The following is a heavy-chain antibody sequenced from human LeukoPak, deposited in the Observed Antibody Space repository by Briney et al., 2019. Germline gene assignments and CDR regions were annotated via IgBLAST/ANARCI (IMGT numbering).Heavy chain of an antibody. V-gene: IGHV1-46*01. J-gene: IGHJ5*02. CDR1: GYTFTSYQ. CDR3: ARDRTFGVVIGGFDP. Sequence: GASVKVSCKASGYTFTSYQIHWVRQAPGQGPEWMGIINPSGGGTSYAQKFQGRVTMTRDMSTSTVYMELSSLRSEDTAVYYCARDRTFGVVIGGFDPWGQGTLVTVSS. CDR2: INPSGGGT. D-gene: IGHD3-3*01.